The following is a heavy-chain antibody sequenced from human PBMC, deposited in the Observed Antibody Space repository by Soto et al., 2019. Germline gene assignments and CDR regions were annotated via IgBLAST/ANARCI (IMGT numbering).Heavy chain of an antibody. J-gene: IGHJ6*02. CDR3: ARDQLYGSGSYWEHYYYYGMDV. D-gene: IGHD3-10*01. CDR2: IYTSGST. Sequence: SETLSLTCTVSGGSISSYYWSWIRQPAGKGLEWIGRIYTSGSTNYNPSLKSRVTMSVDTSKNQFSLKLSSVTAADTAVYYCARDQLYGSGSYWEHYYYYGMDVWGQGTTVTVSS. CDR1: GGSISSYY. V-gene: IGHV4-4*07.